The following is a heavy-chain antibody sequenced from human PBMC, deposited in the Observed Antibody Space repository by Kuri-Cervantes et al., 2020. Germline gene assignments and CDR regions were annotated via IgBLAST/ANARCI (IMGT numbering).Heavy chain of an antibody. CDR3: ARHATDMKIFGVVITPYGMDV. CDR1: GGSISSSSYY. D-gene: IGHD3-3*01. J-gene: IGHJ6*02. CDR2: IYYSGST. V-gene: IGHV4-39*01. Sequence: GSLRLSCTVSGGSISSSSYYWGWIRQPPGKGLEWIGSIYYSGSTYYNPSLKSRVTISVDTSKNQFSLKLSSVTAADTAVYYCARHATDMKIFGVVITPYGMDVWGQGTTVTVSS.